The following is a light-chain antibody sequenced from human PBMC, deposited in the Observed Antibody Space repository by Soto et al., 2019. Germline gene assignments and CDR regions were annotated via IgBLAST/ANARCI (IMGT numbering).Light chain of an antibody. CDR1: NTDVGHDEF. J-gene: IGLJ7*01. Sequence: QSALTQPASVSGSPGQSITITCIGSNTDVGHDEFVSWYQQHPGKAPKLIIYDVSRRPSGVSDRFSGSKSGNTASLTISGLQAEDEADYYCGSYTSDKTWVFGGGTQLTVL. CDR2: DVS. CDR3: GSYTSDKTWV. V-gene: IGLV2-14*03.